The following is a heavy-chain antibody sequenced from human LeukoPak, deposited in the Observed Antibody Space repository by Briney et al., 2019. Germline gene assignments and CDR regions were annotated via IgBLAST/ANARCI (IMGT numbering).Heavy chain of an antibody. V-gene: IGHV3-48*03. CDR3: ARSDSSGRNWFDP. Sequence: HAGGSLRLSCAASGFTFSSYEMNWVRQAPGKGLEWVSYISSSGSTIYYADSVKGRFTISRDNAKNSLYLQMNSLRAEDTAVYYCARSDSSGRNWFDPWGQGTLVTVSS. CDR1: GFTFSSYE. D-gene: IGHD3-22*01. CDR2: ISSSGSTI. J-gene: IGHJ5*02.